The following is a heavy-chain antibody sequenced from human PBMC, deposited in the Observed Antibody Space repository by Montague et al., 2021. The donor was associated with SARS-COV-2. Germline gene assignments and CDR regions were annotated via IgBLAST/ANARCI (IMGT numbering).Heavy chain of an antibody. D-gene: IGHD3-3*01. Sequence: SETLSLTCTVSGGSISSYYWSWIRQPPGKGLEWIGYIYYSGSTNYNPSLKSRVTISVDTSKNQFSLKLSSVTAADTAVYYCARAPVAHITIFGVVTSFDYWGQGTRATVSS. CDR1: GGSISSYY. J-gene: IGHJ4*02. CDR3: ARAPVAHITIFGVVTSFDY. CDR2: IYYSGST. V-gene: IGHV4-59*01.